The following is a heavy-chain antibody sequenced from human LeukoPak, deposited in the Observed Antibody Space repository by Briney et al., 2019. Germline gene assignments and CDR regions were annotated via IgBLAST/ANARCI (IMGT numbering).Heavy chain of an antibody. CDR3: ARDRVFWSGYLSPRLDYYYYYMDV. Sequence: PSETLSLTCTVSGGSISSSSYYWGWIRQPPGKGLEWIGSIYYSGSTYYNPSLKSRVTISVDTSKNQFSLKLSSVTAADTAVYYCARDRVFWSGYLSPRLDYYYYYMDVWGKGTTVTVSS. V-gene: IGHV4-39*07. J-gene: IGHJ6*03. CDR2: IYYSGST. CDR1: GGSISSSSYY. D-gene: IGHD3-3*01.